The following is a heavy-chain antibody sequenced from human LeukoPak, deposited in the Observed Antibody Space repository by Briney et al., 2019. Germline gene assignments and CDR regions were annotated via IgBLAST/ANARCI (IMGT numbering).Heavy chain of an antibody. D-gene: IGHD5-24*01. Sequence: GGSLRLSCAASGFTVSSNYMSWVRQAPGKGLAWVSVIYSGGSTYYADSVKGRFTISRDNSKNTLYLQMNSLRAEDTAVYYCARGDGYNSYYFDYWGQGTLVTVSS. CDR1: GFTVSSNY. CDR2: IYSGGST. J-gene: IGHJ4*02. CDR3: ARGDGYNSYYFDY. V-gene: IGHV3-53*01.